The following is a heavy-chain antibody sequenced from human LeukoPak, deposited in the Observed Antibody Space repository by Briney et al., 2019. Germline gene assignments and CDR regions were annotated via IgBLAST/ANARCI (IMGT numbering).Heavy chain of an antibody. CDR1: GYTFTSYG. D-gene: IGHD3-22*01. CDR2: ISAYNGNT. Sequence: GASVKVSCKASGYTFTSYGISWVRQAPGQGLEWMGWISAYNGNTNYAQKLQGRVTMTEDTSRDTAYMELSSLRSEDTAVYYCATAPDYYDNSGYYYVVWGQGTLVTVSS. J-gene: IGHJ4*02. CDR3: ATAPDYYDNSGYYYVV. V-gene: IGHV1-18*01.